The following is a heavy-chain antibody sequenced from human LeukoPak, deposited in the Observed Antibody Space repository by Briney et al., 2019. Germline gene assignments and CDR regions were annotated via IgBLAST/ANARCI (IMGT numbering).Heavy chain of an antibody. V-gene: IGHV4-59*01. J-gene: IGHJ4*02. CDR1: GGSISTYY. CDR2: IHYSGRT. D-gene: IGHD1-26*01. CDR3: ARMYGGFAY. Sequence: SETLSLTCTVSGGSISTYYWSWIRQPPGKGREWMGYIHYSGRTNYNPSLQSRVTISVDPSKNQCSLKLTSVAAADTAVYYCARMYGGFAYWGQGTLVTVSS.